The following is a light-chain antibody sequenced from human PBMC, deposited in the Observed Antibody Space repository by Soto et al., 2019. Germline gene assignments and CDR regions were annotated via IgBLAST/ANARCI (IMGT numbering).Light chain of an antibody. V-gene: IGKV3-20*01. Sequence: DTVLTQSPGTLYLSPGERATLSCRAIESVIANYLAWHQQKPGKAPRLLISGASSRATGIPDRFSGSGSGTDFTLTISRLEPEDCAVYDCHQYGIAPIRFGQGTRLEMK. CDR3: HQYGIAPIR. CDR2: GAS. J-gene: IGKJ5*01. CDR1: ESVIANY.